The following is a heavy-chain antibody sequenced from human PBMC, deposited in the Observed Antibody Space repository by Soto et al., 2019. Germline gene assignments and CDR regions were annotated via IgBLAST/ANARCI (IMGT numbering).Heavy chain of an antibody. V-gene: IGHV3-73*01. Sequence: EVQLVESGGGLVQPGGSLKLSCAASGFIFSGSAVHWVRQASGKGLESVGRILSKAGNYATAYPASMKGRFTISRDDSENTAFLQMNSLKTEDTAVYYCIRGGSPYYYDYWGQGTLVAVSS. CDR2: ILSKAGNYAT. CDR3: IRGGSPYYYDY. CDR1: GFIFSGSA. J-gene: IGHJ4*02.